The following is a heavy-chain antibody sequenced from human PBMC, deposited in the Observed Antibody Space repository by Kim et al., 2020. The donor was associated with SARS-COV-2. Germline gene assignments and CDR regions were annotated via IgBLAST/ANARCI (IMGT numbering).Heavy chain of an antibody. CDR2: ISTSEGT. CDR1: GASITDYY. Sequence: SETLSLTCSVSGASITDYYWSWIRQPVGKGLEWIGRISTSEGTNYNPSLKSRVAMSIDTSKNQFSLKVDSVTAADTAIYYCARGITFGYSNGWDNDYWGQGTLVSVSS. V-gene: IGHV4-4*07. D-gene: IGHD6-19*01. J-gene: IGHJ4*02. CDR3: ARGITFGYSNGWDNDY.